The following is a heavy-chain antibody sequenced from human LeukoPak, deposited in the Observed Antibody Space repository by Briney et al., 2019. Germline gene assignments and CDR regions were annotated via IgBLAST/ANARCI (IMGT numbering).Heavy chain of an antibody. CDR2: IYYSGST. V-gene: IGHV4-39*01. J-gene: IGHJ4*02. Sequence: SETLSLTCTVSGGSISSSSYYWGWIRQPPGKGLEWIGSIYYSGSTYYNPSLKSRVTISVDTSKNQFSLKLSSVTAADTAVYYCARRDEGQLGDYWGQGTLVTVSS. D-gene: IGHD6-6*01. CDR1: GGSISSSSYY. CDR3: ARRDEGQLGDY.